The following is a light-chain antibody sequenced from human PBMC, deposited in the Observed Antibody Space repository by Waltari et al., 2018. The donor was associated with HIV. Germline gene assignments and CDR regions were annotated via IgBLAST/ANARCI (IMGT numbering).Light chain of an antibody. Sequence: QSVLTQPPSASGTPGQRVTIPCSGSISNIGSNTVNWYQQLPGTAPKLLIYATNQRPSGVPDGFSGSKSGAAASLAISGLQADDEADYYCATCDDSLNGPGFGGWTKLTVL. CDR1: ISNIGSNT. CDR3: ATCDDSLNGPG. CDR2: ATN. V-gene: IGLV1-44*01. J-gene: IGLJ3*02.